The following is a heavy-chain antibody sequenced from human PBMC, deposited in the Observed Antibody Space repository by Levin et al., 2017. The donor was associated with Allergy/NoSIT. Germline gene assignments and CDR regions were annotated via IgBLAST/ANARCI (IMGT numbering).Heavy chain of an antibody. J-gene: IGHJ4*02. Sequence: SETLSLTCTVSGDSISRFYWSWIRQPPGRGLEWIGNGFYSGTTNYNPSLKSRVTILVDTSKNQFSLKLSSVTAADTAVYYCARATRSSLIYDFDYWGPGTLVTVSS. CDR2: GFYSGTT. CDR3: ARATRSSLIYDFDY. V-gene: IGHV4-59*01. CDR1: GDSISRFY. D-gene: IGHD6-13*01.